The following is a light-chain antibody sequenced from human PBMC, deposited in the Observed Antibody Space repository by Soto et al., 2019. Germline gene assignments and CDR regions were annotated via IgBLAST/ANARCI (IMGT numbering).Light chain of an antibody. CDR3: QQYNDWPPYT. J-gene: IGKJ2*01. CDR1: QSISRD. CDR2: GAS. Sequence: IVLTHYPATLSVSPRERATLACRASQSISRDLAWYQQIPCRAPILLIYGASTRASGTPARFRGSGSETEFTITISSLQSEDFAIYYCQQYNDWPPYTFGQGTKVDI. V-gene: IGKV3-15*01.